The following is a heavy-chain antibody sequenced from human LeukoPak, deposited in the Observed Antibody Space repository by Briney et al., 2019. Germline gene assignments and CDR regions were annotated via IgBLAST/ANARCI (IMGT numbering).Heavy chain of an antibody. CDR3: ASSGTVAETFDY. J-gene: IGHJ4*02. V-gene: IGHV1-69*13. CDR2: IIPIFGTA. D-gene: IGHD4-23*01. CDR1: GGTFSSYA. Sequence: SVTVSCKASGGTFSSYAISWVRQAPGQGLEWMGGIIPIFGTANYAQKFQGRVTITADESTSTAYMELSSLRSEDTAVYYCASSGTVAETFDYWGQGTLVTVSS.